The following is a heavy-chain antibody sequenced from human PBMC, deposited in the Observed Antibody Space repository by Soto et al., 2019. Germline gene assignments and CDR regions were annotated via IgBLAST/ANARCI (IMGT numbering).Heavy chain of an antibody. V-gene: IGHV3-33*01. D-gene: IGHD6-13*01. CDR2: IWYDGSNK. Sequence: GGSLRLSCAASGFTFSSYGMHWVRQAPGKGLEWVAVIWYDGSNKYYADSVKGRFTTSRDNSKNTLYLQMNSLRAEDTAVYYCARSGSSWSDAFDIWGQGTMVTVSS. CDR3: ARSGSSWSDAFDI. CDR1: GFTFSSYG. J-gene: IGHJ3*02.